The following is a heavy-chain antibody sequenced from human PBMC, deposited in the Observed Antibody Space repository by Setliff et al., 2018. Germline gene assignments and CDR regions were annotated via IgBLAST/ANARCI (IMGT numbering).Heavy chain of an antibody. D-gene: IGHD3-10*01. CDR1: GGSISSTSCY. J-gene: IGHJ6*03. Sequence: SETLSLTCTVSGGSISSTSCYWGWIRQPPGKGLEWIGSIFYTGSSYYNPSRRSRVTMSVDTSNNHFSLKVNSVTAADTAVYYCARHKSNGSGSYPSLYMDVWGKGIMVTVSS. CDR2: IFYTGSS. V-gene: IGHV4-39*01. CDR3: ARHKSNGSGSYPSLYMDV.